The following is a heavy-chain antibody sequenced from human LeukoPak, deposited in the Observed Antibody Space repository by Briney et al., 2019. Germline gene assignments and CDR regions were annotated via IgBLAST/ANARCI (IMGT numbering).Heavy chain of an antibody. J-gene: IGHJ4*02. CDR3: AKEFNWNYGPYFDY. CDR1: GFTFSSYA. D-gene: IGHD1-7*01. CDR2: IRYDGSNK. V-gene: IGHV3-30*02. Sequence: GRSLRLSCAASGFTFSSYAMHWVRQAPGKGLEWVAFIRYDGSNKYYADSVKGRFTISRDNSKNTLYLQMNSLRAEDTAVYYCAKEFNWNYGPYFDYWGQGTLVTVSS.